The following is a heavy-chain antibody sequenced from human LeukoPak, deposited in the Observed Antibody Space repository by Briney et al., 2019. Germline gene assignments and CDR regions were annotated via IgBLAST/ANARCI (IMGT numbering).Heavy chain of an antibody. CDR3: ARAGGVYYYDSSGYYTAGNY. CDR1: GFTVSSKY. D-gene: IGHD3-22*01. Sequence: GGSLRLSCVASGFTVSSKYMSWVRQARGKGLEWVSIIYSDGTSYYADSVKGRFTISRDNSRNTLYLQMNSLRAEDTAVYYCARAGGVYYYDSSGYYTAGNYWGQGTLVTVSS. CDR2: IYSDGTS. V-gene: IGHV3-53*01. J-gene: IGHJ4*02.